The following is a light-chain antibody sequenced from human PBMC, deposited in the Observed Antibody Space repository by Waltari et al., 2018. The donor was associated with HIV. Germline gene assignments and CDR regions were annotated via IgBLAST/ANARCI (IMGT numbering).Light chain of an antibody. CDR2: GVI. V-gene: IGLV2-8*01. J-gene: IGLJ2*01. CDR1: SSDVGGYNF. CDR3: SSHAGSKVV. Sequence: QSALTQPPSASGSPGQSVTLSCTGISSDVGGYNFVPWHQQHPGKAPKLMLYGVIKRPSGVPNRFSGSKSGNTASLAVSGLQPEDEADYYCSSHAGSKVVFGGGTRLTVL.